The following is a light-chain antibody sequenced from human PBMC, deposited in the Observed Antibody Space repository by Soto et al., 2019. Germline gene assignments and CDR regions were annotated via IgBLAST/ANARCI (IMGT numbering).Light chain of an antibody. Sequence: IQLTQSPSSLSASVGDRVTITCRASQGISDSLAWYQQKPGKAPSLLIYAASTLQSGVPSRFSGSGSGTDFTLTISSLQADDFATYYCQQLNSYPRTFGPGIRVDI. J-gene: IGKJ3*01. CDR3: QQLNSYPRT. V-gene: IGKV1-9*01. CDR2: AAS. CDR1: QGISDS.